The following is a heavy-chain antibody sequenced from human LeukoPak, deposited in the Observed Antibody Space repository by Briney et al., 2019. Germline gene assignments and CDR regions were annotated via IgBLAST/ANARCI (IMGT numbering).Heavy chain of an antibody. CDR2: IKQDGSEK. J-gene: IGHJ3*02. V-gene: IGHV3-7*01. Sequence: GGSLRLSCAASGFTFSSYWMSWVRQAPGKGLEWVANIKQDGSEKYYVDSVKGRFTISRDNAKNSLYLQMNSLRAEDTAVYYCARENPSWIQLWSDAFDIWGQGTMVTVSS. CDR1: GFTFSSYW. CDR3: ARENPSWIQLWSDAFDI. D-gene: IGHD5-18*01.